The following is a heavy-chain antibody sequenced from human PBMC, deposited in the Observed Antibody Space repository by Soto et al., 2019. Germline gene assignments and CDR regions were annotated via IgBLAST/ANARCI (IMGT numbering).Heavy chain of an antibody. V-gene: IGHV1-8*01. CDR1: GYTFTSYD. J-gene: IGHJ5*02. CDR2: MNPNSGNT. CDR3: ARERTRGFDP. Sequence: QVQLVQSGAEVKKPGASVKVSCKASGYTFTSYDINWVRQATGQGLERMGWMNPNSGNTAYAQKFQGRVTMTRHTSITTASMELSSLSSADTAVYYCARERTRGFDPWCQGTLVTVSS.